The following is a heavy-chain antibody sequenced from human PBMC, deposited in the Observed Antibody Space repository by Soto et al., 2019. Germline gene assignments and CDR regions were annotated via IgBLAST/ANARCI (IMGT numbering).Heavy chain of an antibody. V-gene: IGHV1-46*01. CDR2: INPSGGST. D-gene: IGHD6-13*01. CDR1: GYTFTSYY. J-gene: IGHJ6*02. Sequence: GASVKVSCKASGYTFTSYYMHWVRQAPGQGREWMGIINPSGGSTSYAQKFQGRVTMTRDTSTSTVYMELSSLRSEDTAVYYCARQDRGTAANYYYYGMDVWGQGTTVTVSS. CDR3: ARQDRGTAANYYYYGMDV.